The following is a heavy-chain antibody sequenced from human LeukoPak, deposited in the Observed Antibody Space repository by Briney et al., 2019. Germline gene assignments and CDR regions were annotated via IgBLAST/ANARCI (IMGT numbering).Heavy chain of an antibody. CDR3: ARDAAMTYRGYFDS. Sequence: GGSLRLSCQASGFVFENYYMYWLRQAPGRGLEWVAHLRQDGNNKIYADSLKGRFTISRNNSEKTVFLQMNSLRPEDTAVYYCARDAAMTYRGYFDSWGRGTLVTVSA. CDR1: GFVFENYY. V-gene: IGHV3-30*02. CDR2: LRQDGNNK. D-gene: IGHD3-16*02. J-gene: IGHJ2*01.